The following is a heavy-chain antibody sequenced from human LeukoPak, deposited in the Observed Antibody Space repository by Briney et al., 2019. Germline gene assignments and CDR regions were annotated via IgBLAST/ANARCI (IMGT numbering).Heavy chain of an antibody. V-gene: IGHV3-23*01. CDR3: ASTRDGYNPYYYGMDV. D-gene: IGHD5-24*01. J-gene: IGHJ6*02. CDR1: GFTFSSYA. Sequence: GGSLRLSCAASGFTFSSYAMSWVRQAPGKGLEWVSAISGSGGSTYYADSVKGRFTISRDNSKNTLYLQMSSLRAEDTAVYYCASTRDGYNPYYYGMDVWGQGTTVTVSS. CDR2: ISGSGGST.